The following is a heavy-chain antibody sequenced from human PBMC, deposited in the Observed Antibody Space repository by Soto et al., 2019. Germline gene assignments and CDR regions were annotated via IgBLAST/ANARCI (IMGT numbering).Heavy chain of an antibody. CDR2: VYYTGST. J-gene: IGHJ4*02. V-gene: IGHV4-59*01. Sequence: ETLSLTCSVCGGSISGSYWSWIRQSPGKGLEWLGYVYYTGSTNYSPSLRSRVSISVDTSKNEFSLRLSSVTAADTAVYFCARSVAVPGAHIDYWGQGTQVTVSS. CDR1: GGSISGSY. CDR3: ARSVAVPGAHIDY. D-gene: IGHD6-19*01.